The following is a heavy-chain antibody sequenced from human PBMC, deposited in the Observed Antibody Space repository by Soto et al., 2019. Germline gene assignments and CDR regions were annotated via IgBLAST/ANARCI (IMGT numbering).Heavy chain of an antibody. CDR2: ISAYNGNT. CDR1: GYTFTSYG. D-gene: IGHD6-19*01. J-gene: IGHJ4*02. Sequence: QVQLVQSGAEVKKPGASVKVSCKASGYTFTSYGISWVRQAPGQGLEWMGWISAYNGNTNYAQKLQGRVTMTTDTPTSTGYMELRSLRSDDTAVYYCAGRVNDAVAGTIDYWGQGTLVTVSP. V-gene: IGHV1-18*01. CDR3: AGRVNDAVAGTIDY.